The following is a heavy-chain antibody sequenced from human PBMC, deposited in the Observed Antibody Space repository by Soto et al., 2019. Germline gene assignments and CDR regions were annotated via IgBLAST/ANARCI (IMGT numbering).Heavy chain of an antibody. D-gene: IGHD3-22*01. CDR3: AKVIPNYYDSSGLDY. J-gene: IGHJ4*02. Sequence: EVQLLESGGGLVQPGGSLRLSCAASGFTFSTYAMSWVRQAPGKGLEWVSTISGSGGSTYHAVSVKGRFTISRDNSKNTLYLQMHSLRAEDTAVYYGAKVIPNYYDSSGLDYWGQGTLVTVSS. CDR1: GFTFSTYA. CDR2: ISGSGGST. V-gene: IGHV3-23*01.